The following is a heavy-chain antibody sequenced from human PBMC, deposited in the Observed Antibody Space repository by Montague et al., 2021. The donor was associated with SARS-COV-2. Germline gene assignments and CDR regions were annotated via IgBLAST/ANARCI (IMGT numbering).Heavy chain of an antibody. CDR1: GASISSYY. CDR3: ARVAGLDVFSVYYYGLGV. Sequence: SETLSLTCSVSGASISSYYWSWIRQPPGKGLEYIGYIYYSGSTNFNPSLKSRVSISLDTSKNQFSLNLRSVTTADTAVYYCARVAGLDVFSVYYYGLGVWGQGATGTLSS. J-gene: IGHJ6*02. D-gene: IGHD5/OR15-5a*01. CDR2: IYYSGST. V-gene: IGHV4-59*01.